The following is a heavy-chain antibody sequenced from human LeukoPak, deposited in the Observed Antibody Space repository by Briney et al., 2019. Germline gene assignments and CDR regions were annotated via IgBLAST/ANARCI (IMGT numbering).Heavy chain of an antibody. V-gene: IGHV4-34*01. D-gene: IGHD6-19*01. Sequence: SETLSLTCAVYGGSFSDYYWSWIRQPPGKGLEWIGEINQSGSSNYNPSLKSRVTISIDTSKNQFSLKLTSVTAADTAVYYCARRDPMSVAGLGWFDPWGQGTLVTVSS. CDR3: ARRDPMSVAGLGWFDP. J-gene: IGHJ5*02. CDR1: GGSFSDYY. CDR2: INQSGSS.